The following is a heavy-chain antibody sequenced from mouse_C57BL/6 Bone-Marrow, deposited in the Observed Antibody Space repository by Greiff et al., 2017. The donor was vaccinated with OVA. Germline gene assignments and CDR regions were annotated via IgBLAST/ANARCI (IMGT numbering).Heavy chain of an antibody. CDR1: GFTFSDFY. CDR2: SRNKANDYTT. J-gene: IGHJ3*01. Sequence: EVKVVESGGGLVQSGRSLRLSCATSGFTFSDFYMEWVRQAPGKGLEWIAASRNKANDYTTEYSASVKGRFIVSRDTSQSILYLQMNALRAEDTAIYYCAKGTNYGGGFAYWGQGTLVTVSA. V-gene: IGHV7-1*01. D-gene: IGHD1-1*01. CDR3: AKGTNYGGGFAY.